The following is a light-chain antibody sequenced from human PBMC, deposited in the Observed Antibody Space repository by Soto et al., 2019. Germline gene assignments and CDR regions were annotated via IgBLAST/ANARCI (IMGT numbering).Light chain of an antibody. CDR3: QQYNNWPRT. CDR1: QSVRSD. V-gene: IGKV3-15*01. Sequence: EVVMTQSPATLSVSPGERASLSCRASQSVRSDLAWYQQRPGQTPSLVIYAVSTRATGISARFSGSGSGTEFTLTISSLQSEDFAVYYCQQYNNWPRTFGQGTKVEIK. CDR2: AVS. J-gene: IGKJ1*01.